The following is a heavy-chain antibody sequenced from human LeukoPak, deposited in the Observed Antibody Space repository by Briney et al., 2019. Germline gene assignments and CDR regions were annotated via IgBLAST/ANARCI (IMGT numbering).Heavy chain of an antibody. Sequence: GGSLRLSCAASGFTFSSYSMKWVRQAPGKGLEWVSSISSSSSYIYYADSVKGRFTISRDNAKNSLYLQMNSLRAEDTAAYYCARGGYDSSGYYGYYYYYYMDVWGKGTTVTVSS. D-gene: IGHD3-22*01. CDR2: ISSSSSYI. J-gene: IGHJ6*03. V-gene: IGHV3-21*01. CDR3: ARGGYDSSGYYGYYYYYYMDV. CDR1: GFTFSSYS.